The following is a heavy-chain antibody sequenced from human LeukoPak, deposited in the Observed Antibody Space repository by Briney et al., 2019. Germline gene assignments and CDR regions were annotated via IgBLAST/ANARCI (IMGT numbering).Heavy chain of an antibody. Sequence: QAGGSLRLSCAASGFTFSSYDMHWVRQAPGKGLEWVSYISSSGSTIYYADSVKGRFTISRDNAKNSLYLQMNSLRAEDTAVYYCAELGITMIGGVWGKGTTVTISS. CDR1: GFTFSSYD. CDR2: ISSSGSTI. J-gene: IGHJ6*04. CDR3: AELGITMIGGV. V-gene: IGHV3-48*03. D-gene: IGHD3-10*02.